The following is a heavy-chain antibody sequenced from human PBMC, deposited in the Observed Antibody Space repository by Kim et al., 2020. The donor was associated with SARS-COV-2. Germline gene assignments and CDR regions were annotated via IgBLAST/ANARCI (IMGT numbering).Heavy chain of an antibody. V-gene: IGHV3-53*01. J-gene: IGHJ4*02. D-gene: IGHD6-13*01. Sequence: YAPDSGKGRFTISRDNSKNTLYLQMNSLRAEDTAVYYCARGGSWHRMDYWGQGTLVTVSS. CDR3: ARGGSWHRMDY.